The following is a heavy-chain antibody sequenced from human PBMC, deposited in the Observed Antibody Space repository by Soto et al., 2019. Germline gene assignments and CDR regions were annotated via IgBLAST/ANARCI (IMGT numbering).Heavy chain of an antibody. CDR2: ISATGSDI. J-gene: IGHJ4*02. D-gene: IGHD3-16*01. Sequence: EVDLVESGGGLAKPGGALRLSCTDSGFTFSSHTMNWVRQAPGKGLEWVSSISATGSDIYYGDSVMGRFTISRDNAKNSPYLQLNNLRVEDTAVYYWARGYDVVRVPVAIRVGYFDHWGQGTVVTVSS. V-gene: IGHV3-21*01. CDR1: GFTFSSHT. CDR3: ARGYDVVRVPVAIRVGYFDH.